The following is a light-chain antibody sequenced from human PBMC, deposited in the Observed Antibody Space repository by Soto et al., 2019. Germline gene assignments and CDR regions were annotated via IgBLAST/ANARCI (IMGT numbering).Light chain of an antibody. CDR2: AAS. J-gene: IGKJ1*01. V-gene: IGKV1-39*01. CDR3: QQSYSTPQT. CDR1: QSISTY. Sequence: DIQMTQSPSSLSASVGDRVTITCRASQSISTYLNWYQQKPGKAPNLLIFAASSLQSGVPSRFTGSGSGTDFTLIISSLQPEDFATYYCQQSYSTPQTFGQGTKVEIK.